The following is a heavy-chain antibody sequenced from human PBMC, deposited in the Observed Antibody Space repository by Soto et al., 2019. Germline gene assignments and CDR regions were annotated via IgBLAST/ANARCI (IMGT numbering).Heavy chain of an antibody. D-gene: IGHD1-7*01. V-gene: IGHV1-18*04. CDR1: GYAFTSYG. CDR3: ARDQTTHLEVRPPGY. Sequence: QVQLVQSGPEVKKPGASVKISCKASGYAFTSYGFSWVRQAPGQGLEWMGWISAYNGHTHYAQNLQGRVTMTTDTSTTTAYMDLRSLRSDDTAVYYCARDQTTHLEVRPPGYWGQGTLVSVSS. CDR2: ISAYNGHT. J-gene: IGHJ4*02.